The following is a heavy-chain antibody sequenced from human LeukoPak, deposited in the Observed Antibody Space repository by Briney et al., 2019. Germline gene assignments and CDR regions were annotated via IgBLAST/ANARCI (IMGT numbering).Heavy chain of an antibody. Sequence: GGSLRLSCAASGFTFGTSAMTWVRQAPGKGLEWVSSISGSGNVIYDSDSVKGRFSISRDNPKGTLYLQMNSLRAEDTATYFCAKARYNNGWDYFDYWGLGTLVTVSS. J-gene: IGHJ4*02. V-gene: IGHV3-23*01. D-gene: IGHD6-19*01. CDR3: AKARYNNGWDYFDY. CDR2: ISGSGNVI. CDR1: GFTFGTSA.